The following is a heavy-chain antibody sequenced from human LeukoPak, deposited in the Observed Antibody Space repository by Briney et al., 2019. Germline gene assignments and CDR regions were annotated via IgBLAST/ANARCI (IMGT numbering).Heavy chain of an antibody. Sequence: GGSLRLSCAASGFTLSDHYMDWVRQAPGKGLEWVGRSRNEPNGYTTEYAASVKGRFTISRGDSKNSLSLQMNRLKTEDTAVYYCARGGYCSGGSCLSDYYGLDVWGQGTTVTVSS. J-gene: IGHJ6*02. CDR2: SRNEPNGYTT. D-gene: IGHD2-15*01. V-gene: IGHV3-72*01. CDR3: ARGGYCSGGSCLSDYYGLDV. CDR1: GFTLSDHY.